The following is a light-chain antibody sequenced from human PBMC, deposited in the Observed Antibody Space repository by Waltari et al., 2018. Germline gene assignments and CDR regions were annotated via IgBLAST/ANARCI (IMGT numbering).Light chain of an antibody. V-gene: IGLV3-1*01. CDR3: QAWDSVTVI. J-gene: IGLJ2*01. CDR1: KLGSRF. CDR2: EDN. Sequence: SFDLTQPPSVSVSPGQTATITCSGDKLGSRFVSWYQQKSGQSPVVLIYEDNKRPSGIPGRISGSNSGNTATLTIRGTQATDEADYHCQAWDSVTVIFGGVTKLTVL.